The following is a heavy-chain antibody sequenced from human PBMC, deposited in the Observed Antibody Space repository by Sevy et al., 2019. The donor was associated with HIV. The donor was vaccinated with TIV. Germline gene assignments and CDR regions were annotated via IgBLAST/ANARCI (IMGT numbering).Heavy chain of an antibody. CDR1: GYTFTSYD. Sequence: ASVKVSCKASGYTFTSYDINWVRQATGQGLEWMGWMNPNSGNTGYAQKFQGRVTMTRNTSISTAYMELSSLRSEDTAVYYWARGGRHDYVWGSYRYHLDYWGQGTLVTVSS. J-gene: IGHJ4*02. CDR2: MNPNSGNT. V-gene: IGHV1-8*01. CDR3: ARGGRHDYVWGSYRYHLDY. D-gene: IGHD3-16*02.